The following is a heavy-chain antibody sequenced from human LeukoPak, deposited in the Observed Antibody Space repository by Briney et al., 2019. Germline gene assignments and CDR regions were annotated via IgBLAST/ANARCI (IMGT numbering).Heavy chain of an antibody. CDR2: INHSGST. V-gene: IGHV4-34*01. J-gene: IGHJ4*02. CDR1: GGSFSGYY. CDR3: AREVPSYFDY. Sequence: SETLSLTCAVYGGSFSGYYWSWIRQPPGKGLEWIGEINHSGSTNYNPSLKSRVTISVDTSKNQFSLKLSSVTAADTAVYYCAREVPSYFDYWGQGTLVTVSS.